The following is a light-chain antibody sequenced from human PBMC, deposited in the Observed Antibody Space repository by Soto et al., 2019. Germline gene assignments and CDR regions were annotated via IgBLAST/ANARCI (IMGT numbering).Light chain of an antibody. CDR3: QKYDSAPYT. CDR2: AAS. CDR1: QDISNY. V-gene: IGKV1-27*01. Sequence: DIQMTQSPSSLSASVGERVTITCRASQDISNYLAWYQQRPGKVPKLLIYAASTLYSGVPSRFSGSGSGTDFTLTISSLQPEDVATYSCQKYDSAPYTFGQGTKLEIK. J-gene: IGKJ2*01.